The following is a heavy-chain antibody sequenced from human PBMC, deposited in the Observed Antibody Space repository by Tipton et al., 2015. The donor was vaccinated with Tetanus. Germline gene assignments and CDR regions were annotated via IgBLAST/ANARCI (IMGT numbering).Heavy chain of an antibody. V-gene: IGHV1-2*02. Sequence: QVQLVQSGAELKKPGASVTVSCTDSGYTFNGYYMYWVRQAQGQGLESVGWIDPNSGDTMYAQNFQRRFPMTRDTSISTVYMELSRLKSDDTAVYYCARDRGFFIYYGIDVWAPGTSVTFSS. J-gene: IGHJ6*02. D-gene: IGHD3-3*01. CDR2: IDPNSGDT. CDR3: ARDRGFFIYYGIDV. CDR1: GYTFNGYY.